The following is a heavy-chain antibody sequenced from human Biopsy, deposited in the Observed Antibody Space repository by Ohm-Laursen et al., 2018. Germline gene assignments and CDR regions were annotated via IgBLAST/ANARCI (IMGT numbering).Heavy chain of an antibody. CDR2: ITSRSGYK. D-gene: IGHD3-10*01. CDR3: ASLGLVWFGELLSVPFGMDV. CDR1: GFSFTSYT. Sequence: SLRLSCAAAGFSFTSYTMNWVRQVPGKGLEWVSSITSRSGYKYYADSVKGRFTISRGNAKNSLYLQMNSLRAEDTAVYFCASLGLVWFGELLSVPFGMDVWGQGTTVTVPS. J-gene: IGHJ6*02. V-gene: IGHV3-21*01.